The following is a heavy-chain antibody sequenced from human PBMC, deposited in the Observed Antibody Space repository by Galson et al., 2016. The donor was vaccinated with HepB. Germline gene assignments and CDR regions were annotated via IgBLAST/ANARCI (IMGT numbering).Heavy chain of an antibody. CDR2: ISGSGTNT. CDR1: GFTFSTYA. CDR3: AKDSEYFDFWTGLIYYYFYTMDV. D-gene: IGHD3-3*01. V-gene: IGHV3-23*01. Sequence: SLRLSCAASGFTFSTYAMTWVRQAPGKGLEWVSAISGSGTNTYYADSVKGRFTISRDNSQNTLYLQMNSLRAEDTGVYYCAKDSEYFDFWTGLIYYYFYTMDVWGQGTTVTVSS. J-gene: IGHJ6*02.